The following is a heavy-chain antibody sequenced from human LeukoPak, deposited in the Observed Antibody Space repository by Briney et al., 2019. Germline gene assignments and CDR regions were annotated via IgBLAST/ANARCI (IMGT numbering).Heavy chain of an antibody. V-gene: IGHV1-8*01. J-gene: IGHJ4*02. Sequence: GASVKVSCKASGYTFTSYDFNWVRQATGQRPEWMGWMSPNSGDTGYAQKFQDRVTMTRNTSISTAYMELSSLRSDDTAVYYCARGPPNGDLDSGDPGTLVTVSS. CDR1: GYTFTSYD. CDR2: MSPNSGDT. CDR3: ARGPPNGDLDS. D-gene: IGHD3-10*01.